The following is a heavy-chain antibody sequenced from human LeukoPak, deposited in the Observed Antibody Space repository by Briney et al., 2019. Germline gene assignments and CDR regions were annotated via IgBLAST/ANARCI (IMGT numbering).Heavy chain of an antibody. J-gene: IGHJ4*02. V-gene: IGHV5-51*01. CDR1: GYSFTSYW. Sequence: VESLKISCKGSGYSFTSYWIGWVRQIPGKALELMGIIYPGDSDTIYSPSFQGQVTISADKSITTAYLQGSSLQASDTAMYYCARQADYNVLTGYHKGHLDYWGQGTLVTVSS. D-gene: IGHD3-9*01. CDR3: ARQADYNVLTGYHKGHLDY. CDR2: IYPGDSDT.